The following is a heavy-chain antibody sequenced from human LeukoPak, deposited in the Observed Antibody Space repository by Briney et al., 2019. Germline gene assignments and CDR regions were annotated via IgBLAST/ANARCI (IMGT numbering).Heavy chain of an antibody. D-gene: IGHD1-26*01. CDR1: GFTFSSYW. V-gene: IGHV3-74*01. CDR2: INSDGSST. Sequence: PVESLRLSCAASGFTFSSYWMHWVRQAPGKGLVWVSRINSDGSSTSYADSVKGRFTISRDNAKNTLYLQMNSLRAEDTAVYYCARESSVGAHKAFDYWGQGTLVTVSS. J-gene: IGHJ4*02. CDR3: ARESSVGAHKAFDY.